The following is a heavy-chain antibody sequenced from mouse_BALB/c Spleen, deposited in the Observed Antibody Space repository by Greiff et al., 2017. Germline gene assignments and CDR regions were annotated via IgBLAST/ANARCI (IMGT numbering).Heavy chain of an antibody. J-gene: IGHJ3*01. D-gene: IGHD2-3*01. Sequence: VQLQESGPGLVAPSQCLSITCTVSGFSLTSYGVHWVRQPPGKGLEWLGVIWAGGSTNYNSALMSRLSISKDNSTSQVFLKMNSLQTDYTAMYYCARDRNDVDDGYFSWLAYWGQGTLVTVSA. CDR1: GFSLTSYG. V-gene: IGHV2-9*02. CDR2: IWAGGST. CDR3: ARDRNDVDDGYFSWLAY.